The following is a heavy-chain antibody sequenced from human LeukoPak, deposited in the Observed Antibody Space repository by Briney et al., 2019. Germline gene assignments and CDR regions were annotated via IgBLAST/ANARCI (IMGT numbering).Heavy chain of an antibody. CDR2: ISGSSSTV. Sequence: GESLKISCAASGFTFNFYNMNWVRQAPGKGLEWISYISGSSSTVHYADSVKGRFTVSRDNGKKSLYLQMNSLRAEDTAVYYCARIDSSGGLSFDYWGQGTLVTVSS. J-gene: IGHJ4*02. D-gene: IGHD3-22*01. V-gene: IGHV3-48*01. CDR1: GFTFNFYN. CDR3: ARIDSSGGLSFDY.